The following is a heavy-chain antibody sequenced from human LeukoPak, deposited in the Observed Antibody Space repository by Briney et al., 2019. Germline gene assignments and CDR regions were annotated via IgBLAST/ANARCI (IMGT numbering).Heavy chain of an antibody. J-gene: IGHJ6*04. V-gene: IGHV3-48*03. Sequence: GGSLRLSCAASGFTFSSYEMNWVRQAPGKGLEWVSYISSGGSTIYYADSVKGRFTISRDNAKNSLYLQMNSLRAEDTAVYYCAELGITMIGGVWGKGTTVTISS. CDR1: GFTFSSYE. D-gene: IGHD3-10*02. CDR3: AELGITMIGGV. CDR2: ISSGGSTI.